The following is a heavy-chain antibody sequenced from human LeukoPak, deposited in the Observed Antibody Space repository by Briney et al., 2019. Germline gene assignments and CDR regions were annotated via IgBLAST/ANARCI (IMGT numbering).Heavy chain of an antibody. CDR2: IPGSGGAT. Sequence: GGSLRLSCAASGFTVSSTYMSWVRQAPGTGLEWVSSIPGSGGATYYADSVRGRFSISRDSSKNTVYLQMNSLGDEDTAVYYCARARPWDSSRSYYFGMDVWGHGTTVTVSS. CDR1: GFTVSSTY. D-gene: IGHD3-22*01. V-gene: IGHV3-23*01. J-gene: IGHJ6*02. CDR3: ARARPWDSSRSYYFGMDV.